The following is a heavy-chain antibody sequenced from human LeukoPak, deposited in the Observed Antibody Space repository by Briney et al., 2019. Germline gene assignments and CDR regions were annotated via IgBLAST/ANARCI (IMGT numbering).Heavy chain of an antibody. CDR2: ITSSSSYI. Sequence: PGGSLRLSCAASGFTFSSYSMSWVRQAPGKGLEWVSSITSSSSYIYYADSVKGRFTISRDNAKNSLYLQMNSLRVEDTALYYCARVDYDISTGYQNYFQYWGQGTLVTVSS. D-gene: IGHD3-9*01. J-gene: IGHJ4*02. CDR1: GFTFSSYS. V-gene: IGHV3-21*01. CDR3: ARVDYDISTGYQNYFQY.